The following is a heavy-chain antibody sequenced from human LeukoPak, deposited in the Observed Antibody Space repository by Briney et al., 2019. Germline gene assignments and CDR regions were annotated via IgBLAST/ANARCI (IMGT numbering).Heavy chain of an antibody. Sequence: ASVKVSCKASGVTFTTSAVQWVRQARGQRREWIGWIVVVSGNTNYAQKFQERVTITRDMSTSTAYMELSSLRSEDTAVYYCAADLRGMGYFDYWGQGTLVTVSS. V-gene: IGHV1-58*01. D-gene: IGHD3-16*01. J-gene: IGHJ4*02. CDR1: GVTFTTSA. CDR2: IVVVSGNT. CDR3: AADLRGMGYFDY.